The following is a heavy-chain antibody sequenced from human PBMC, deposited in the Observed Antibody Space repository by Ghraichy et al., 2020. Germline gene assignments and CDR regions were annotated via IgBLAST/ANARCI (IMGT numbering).Heavy chain of an antibody. D-gene: IGHD1-14*01. V-gene: IGHV3-43*01. CDR3: AKESNRIIQH. CDR2: ITWDGGST. J-gene: IGHJ1*01. Sequence: GGSLRLSCAASGFTFDDYTMHWVRQGPGKGLEWVSLITWDGGSTFYADSVKGRFTISRDNSKNSLYLQMNSLRTGDTALYYCAKESNRIIQHWGQGTLVIVSS. CDR1: GFTFDDYT.